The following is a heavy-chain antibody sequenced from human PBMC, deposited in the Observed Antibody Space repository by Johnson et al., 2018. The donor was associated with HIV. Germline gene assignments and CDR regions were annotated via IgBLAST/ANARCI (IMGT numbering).Heavy chain of an antibody. D-gene: IGHD5-12*01. CDR2: IWFDGSKK. CDR3: ASQVRGLRLGVDAFDI. V-gene: IGHV3-33*01. J-gene: IGHJ3*02. CDR1: RVSFSDYA. Sequence: VQLLESGGGVVQSGRSLRLSCAASRVSFSDYAMHWVRQAPGKGLEWVAVIWFDGSKKYYADSVKGRFTISRDNSKNTLYLQMNSLRAEDTAVYYCASQVRGLRLGVDAFDIWGQGTLVTVSS.